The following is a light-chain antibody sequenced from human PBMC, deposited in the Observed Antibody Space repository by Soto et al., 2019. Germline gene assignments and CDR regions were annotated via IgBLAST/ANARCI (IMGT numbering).Light chain of an antibody. CDR3: HQYYSYVYT. V-gene: IGKV1-5*01. Sequence: DIQMTQSPPTLSASVGDRVTITCRASQSISNWLAWFQQKPGKAPKLLIYDASNLESGVPSRFSGSGSATEFTLTISSLQPDDFATYYCHQYYSYVYTFGQGTKVEIK. J-gene: IGKJ2*01. CDR1: QSISNW. CDR2: DAS.